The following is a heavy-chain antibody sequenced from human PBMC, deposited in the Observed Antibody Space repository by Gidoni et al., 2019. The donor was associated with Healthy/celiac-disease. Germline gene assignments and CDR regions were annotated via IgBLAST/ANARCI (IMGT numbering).Heavy chain of an antibody. CDR3: AREGVWGFDY. D-gene: IGHD3-16*01. J-gene: IGHJ4*02. CDR2: ITYEGSNK. CDR1: GFTFSSYA. V-gene: IGHV3-30-3*01. Sequence: QVQLVESGGGVVQPGRSLRLSCAASGFTFSSYAMPWVRQAPGTGLGWVAVITYEGSNKYYADAVKGRFTISRDNSKNTLYLQMNSLRAEDTAVYYCAREGVWGFDYWGQGTLVTVSS.